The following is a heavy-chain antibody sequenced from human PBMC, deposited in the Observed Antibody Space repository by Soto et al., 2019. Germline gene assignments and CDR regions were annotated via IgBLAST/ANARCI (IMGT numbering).Heavy chain of an antibody. V-gene: IGHV1-46*01. CDR3: AGHYYDSSGYYYYGMDV. J-gene: IGHJ6*02. CDR1: GYTFTSYY. CDR2: INPSGGST. Sequence: QVQLVQSGAEVKKPGASVKVSCKASGYTFTSYYMHWVRQAPGQGLEWMGIINPSGGSTSYAQKFKGRVTMTRDTSTSTVYMELSSLRSEDTAVYYCAGHYYDSSGYYYYGMDVWGQGPTVTVSS. D-gene: IGHD3-22*01.